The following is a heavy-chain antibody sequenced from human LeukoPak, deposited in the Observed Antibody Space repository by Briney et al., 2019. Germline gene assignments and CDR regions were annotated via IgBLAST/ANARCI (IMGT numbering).Heavy chain of an antibody. CDR1: GFTSSSYC. CDR2: INEDGREK. V-gene: IGHV3-7*01. J-gene: IGHJ3*02. CDR3: AISQSTSGQYGNAFDI. D-gene: IGHD2-15*01. Sequence: GGSLRLSCAASGFTSSSYCMSWVRQAPGKGLEWVAKINEDGREKSYVDSVKGRFTISRDNAKNSLYLPMNSLRAEDTAVYYCAISQSTSGQYGNAFDIWGQGTMVTVSS.